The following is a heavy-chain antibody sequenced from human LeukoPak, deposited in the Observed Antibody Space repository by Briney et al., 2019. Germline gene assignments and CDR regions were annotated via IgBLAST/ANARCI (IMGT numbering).Heavy chain of an antibody. CDR2: IYPGDSDT. CDR1: GYSFTSYW. Sequence: GESLKISCKGSGYSFTSYWIGWVRQMPGKDLEWMGIIYPGDSDTRYSPSFQGQVTISADKSISTAYLQWSSLKASDTAMYYCARSPETYYYDSSENWFDPWGQGTLVTVSS. V-gene: IGHV5-51*01. CDR3: ARSPETYYYDSSENWFDP. J-gene: IGHJ5*02. D-gene: IGHD3-22*01.